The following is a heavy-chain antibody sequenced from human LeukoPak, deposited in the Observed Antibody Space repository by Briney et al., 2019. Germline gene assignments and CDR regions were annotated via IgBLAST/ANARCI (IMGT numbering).Heavy chain of an antibody. CDR1: GCSFTNFW. D-gene: IGHD1-14*01. J-gene: IGHJ5*02. V-gene: IGHV5-51*01. CDR3: ARRTGISWFDP. Sequence: GESLKISCKGSGCSFTNFWIAWVRQMPGKGLEWMAIIYPGDSDTRYSPSFQGQVTISADKSISTAYLQWSSLKASDTAMYYCARRTGISWFDPWGQGTLVTVSS. CDR2: IYPGDSDT.